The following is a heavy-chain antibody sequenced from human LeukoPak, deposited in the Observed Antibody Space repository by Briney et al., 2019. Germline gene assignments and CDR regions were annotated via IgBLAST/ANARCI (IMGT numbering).Heavy chain of an antibody. D-gene: IGHD6-19*01. Sequence: ASVKVSSKASGYTLTDYFTHSVRQVPGQGGEWMGIFRPSVTTSAYPLEFQGRVTVTADTSTTTAYMELRSLRSDATAVYYCARDLHDRCGCSVYWGQGTLVTVSS. CDR2: FRPSVTTS. CDR1: GYTLTDYF. V-gene: IGHV1-46*01. J-gene: IGHJ4*02. CDR3: ARDLHDRCGCSVY.